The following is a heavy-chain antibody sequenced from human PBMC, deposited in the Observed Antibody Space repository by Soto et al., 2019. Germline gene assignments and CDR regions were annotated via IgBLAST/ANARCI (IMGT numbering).Heavy chain of an antibody. D-gene: IGHD6-19*01. CDR1: GGSFSGYY. Sequence: QVQLQQWGAGLLKPSETLSLTCAVYGGSFSGYYWSWIRQPPGKGLEWIGEINHSGSTNYNPSLKSRVTISVDTSKNQFSLKLSSVTAADTAVYYCARERIAVAGTSVSFAIDYWGQGTLVTVSS. J-gene: IGHJ4*02. V-gene: IGHV4-34*01. CDR3: ARERIAVAGTSVSFAIDY. CDR2: INHSGST.